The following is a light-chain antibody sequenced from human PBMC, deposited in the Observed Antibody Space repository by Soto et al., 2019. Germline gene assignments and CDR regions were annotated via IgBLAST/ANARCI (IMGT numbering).Light chain of an antibody. CDR1: SGGIASNY. CDR3: QSCDSSNQV. Sequence: NFMLTQPHSVSESPGKTVTISCTRSSGGIASNYVQWYQQRPGSSPTTVIYENNQRPSGVPDRFSGSIDSSSNSASLTISGLKTEDEADYYCQSCDSSNQVFGGGTKLTVL. V-gene: IGLV6-57*01. CDR2: ENN. J-gene: IGLJ3*02.